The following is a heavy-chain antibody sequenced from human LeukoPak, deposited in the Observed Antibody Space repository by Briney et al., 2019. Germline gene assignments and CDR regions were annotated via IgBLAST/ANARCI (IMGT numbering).Heavy chain of an antibody. CDR3: AKVRMITMIAYDAFDI. Sequence: MTGGSLRLSCAASRFTFSTYSMNWVRQAPGKGLEWVSSISSRSTYIYYADSVKGRFTISRDNAKNSLYLQMNSLRAEDTAIYYCAKVRMITMIAYDAFDIWGQGSMVTVSS. CDR1: RFTFSTYS. CDR2: ISSRSTYI. J-gene: IGHJ3*02. D-gene: IGHD3-22*01. V-gene: IGHV3-21*04.